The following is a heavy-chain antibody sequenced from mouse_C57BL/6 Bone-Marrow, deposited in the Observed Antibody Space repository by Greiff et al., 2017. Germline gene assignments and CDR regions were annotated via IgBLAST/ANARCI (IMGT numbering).Heavy chain of an antibody. Sequence: QVQLQQSGAELVRPGASVTLSCKASGYTFTDYEMHWVKQTPVHGLEWIGAIDPETGGTAYNQKFKGKAILTADKSSSTAYMELRSLTSEDSAVYYCTRCDYGSSWAYWGQGTLVTVSA. CDR2: IDPETGGT. CDR1: GYTFTDYE. J-gene: IGHJ3*01. V-gene: IGHV1-15*01. D-gene: IGHD1-1*01. CDR3: TRCDYGSSWAY.